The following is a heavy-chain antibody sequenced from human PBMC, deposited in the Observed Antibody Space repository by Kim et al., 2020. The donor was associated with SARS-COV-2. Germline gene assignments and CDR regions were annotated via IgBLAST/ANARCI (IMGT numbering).Heavy chain of an antibody. J-gene: IGHJ4*02. CDR1: GFTFSSYW. Sequence: GGSLRLSCAASGFTFSSYWMHWVRQAPGKGLVWVSRLNSDGSSTSYADSVKGRFTISRDNAKNTLYLQMNSLRAEDTAVYYCARGTMVRGVPPDYWGQGTLVTVSS. D-gene: IGHD3-10*01. V-gene: IGHV3-74*01. CDR3: ARGTMVRGVPPDY. CDR2: LNSDGSST.